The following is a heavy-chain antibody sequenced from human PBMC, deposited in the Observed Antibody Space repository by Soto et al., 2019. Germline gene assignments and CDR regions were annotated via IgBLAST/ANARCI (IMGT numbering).Heavy chain of an antibody. D-gene: IGHD3-3*01. CDR3: AREFVRFLEWYYLGY. V-gene: IGHV3-30-3*01. J-gene: IGHJ4*02. Sequence: GGSLRLSCAASGFTFSSYAMHWVRQAPGKGLEWVAVISYDGSNKYYADSVKGRFTISRDNSKNTLYLQMNSLRAEDTAVYYCAREFVRFLEWYYLGYWGQGTLVTVSS. CDR1: GFTFSSYA. CDR2: ISYDGSNK.